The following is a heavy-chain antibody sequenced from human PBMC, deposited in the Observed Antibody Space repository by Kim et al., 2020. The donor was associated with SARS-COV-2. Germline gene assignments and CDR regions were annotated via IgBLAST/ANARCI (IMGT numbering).Heavy chain of an antibody. V-gene: IGHV3-13*04. J-gene: IGHJ4*02. CDR3: ARSGLNGDLFDY. CDR2: IGTAGDT. CDR1: GFTFSSYD. Sequence: GGSLRLSCAASGFTFSSYDMHWVRQATGKGLEWVSAIGTAGDTYYPGSVKGRFTISRENAKNSLYLQMNSLRAGDTAVYYCARSGLNGDLFDYWGQGTLVTVSS. D-gene: IGHD4-17*01.